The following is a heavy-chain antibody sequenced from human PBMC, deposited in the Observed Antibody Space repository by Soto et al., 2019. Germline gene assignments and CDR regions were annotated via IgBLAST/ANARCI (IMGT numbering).Heavy chain of an antibody. CDR2: ISGGGTTI. Sequence: PGGSLRLSCAASGFRFSDHYMTWIRQAPGKGLEWVSKISGGGTTIYYADSVKGRFTVSRDNAKNSLYLQMTSLRAEDTAVYYCEGDPYYYGSAFWGQGTLVTVSS. CDR3: EGDPYYYGSAF. D-gene: IGHD3-10*01. V-gene: IGHV3-11*01. J-gene: IGHJ4*02. CDR1: GFRFSDHY.